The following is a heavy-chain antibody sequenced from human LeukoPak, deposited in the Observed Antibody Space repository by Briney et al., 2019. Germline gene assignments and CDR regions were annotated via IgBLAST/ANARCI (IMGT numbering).Heavy chain of an antibody. J-gene: IGHJ4*02. CDR1: GFTFSSYS. CDR2: IYSGGST. V-gene: IGHV3-53*01. CDR3: ARGSPFDY. D-gene: IGHD3-16*01. Sequence: GGSLRLSCAASGFTFSSYSMNWVRQAPGKGLEWVSVIYSGGSTYYADSVKGRFTISRDNSKNTLYLQMNSLRAEDTAVYYCARGSPFDYWGQGTLVTVSS.